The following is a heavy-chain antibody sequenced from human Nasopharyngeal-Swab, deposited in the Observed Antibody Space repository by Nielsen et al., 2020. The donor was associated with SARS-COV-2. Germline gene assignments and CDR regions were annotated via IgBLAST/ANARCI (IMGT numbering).Heavy chain of an antibody. Sequence: SLKISCAASGFTFDDYAMHWVRQAPGKGLEWVSGISWNSGNIGYADSVKGRFTISRDNSKNSLYLQMNSLRADDTAFYYCAKDMSLLPQYYSGMDVWGQGTTVIVSS. CDR1: GFTFDDYA. V-gene: IGHV3-9*01. CDR2: ISWNSGNI. CDR3: AKDMSLLPQYYSGMDV. D-gene: IGHD2/OR15-2a*01. J-gene: IGHJ6*02.